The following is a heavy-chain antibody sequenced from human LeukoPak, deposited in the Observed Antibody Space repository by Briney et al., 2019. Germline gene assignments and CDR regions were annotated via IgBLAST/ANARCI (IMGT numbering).Heavy chain of an antibody. J-gene: IGHJ6*03. D-gene: IGHD2-21*01. CDR3: ARVAGYSPYYYMDV. CDR1: DYIFTTYV. Sequence: ASVKVSCKAADYIFTTYVVNWVRQAPAQGLEWMGWINTDNGNTNYAQKFQGRVTMTTDTSTSIVYMELRSLRSDDTAVYYCARVAGYSPYYYMDVWGKGTTVTVSS. CDR2: INTDNGNT. V-gene: IGHV1-18*01.